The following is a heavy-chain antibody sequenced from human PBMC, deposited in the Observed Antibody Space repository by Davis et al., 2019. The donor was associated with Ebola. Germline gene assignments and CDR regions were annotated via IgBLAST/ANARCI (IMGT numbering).Heavy chain of an antibody. CDR2: IIPIFGTA. D-gene: IGHD3-3*01. CDR3: ARDYDFWSSTPTSEGHWFDP. V-gene: IGHV1-69*13. Sequence: SVKVSCKASGGTFSSYAISWVRQAPGQGLEWMGGIIPIFGTANYAQKFQGRVTITADESTSTAYMELRSLRSDDTAVYYCARDYDFWSSTPTSEGHWFDPWGQGTLVTVSS. J-gene: IGHJ5*02. CDR1: GGTFSSYA.